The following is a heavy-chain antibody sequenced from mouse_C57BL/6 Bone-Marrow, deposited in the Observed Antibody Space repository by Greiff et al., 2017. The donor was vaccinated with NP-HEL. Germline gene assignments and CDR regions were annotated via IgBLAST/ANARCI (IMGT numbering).Heavy chain of an antibody. V-gene: IGHV5-12*01. CDR2: ISNGGGST. CDR3: ARHADYFDY. CDR1: GFTFSDYY. Sequence: EVQGVESGGGLVQPGGSLKLSCAASGFTFSDYYMYWVRQTPEKRLVWVAYISNGGGSTYYPDTVKGRFTISRDNAKNTLYLQMSRLRSEDTAMYYGARHADYFDYWGQGTTLTVSS. J-gene: IGHJ2*01.